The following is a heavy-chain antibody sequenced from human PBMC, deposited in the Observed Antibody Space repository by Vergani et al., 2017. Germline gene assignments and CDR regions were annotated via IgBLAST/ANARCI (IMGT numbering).Heavy chain of an antibody. CDR2: ISGSGGST. CDR1: GFTFSSYA. J-gene: IGHJ6*02. CDR3: ASLIGDYYYYYGMDV. D-gene: IGHD3-9*01. V-gene: IGHV3-23*01. Sequence: EVQLLESGGGLVQPGGSLRLSCAASGFTFSSYAMSWVRQAPGKGLEWVSAISGSGGSTYYADSVKGRFTISRDNSKNTLYLQMNSLRAEDTAVYYCASLIGDYYYYYGMDVWGQGTTVTVSS.